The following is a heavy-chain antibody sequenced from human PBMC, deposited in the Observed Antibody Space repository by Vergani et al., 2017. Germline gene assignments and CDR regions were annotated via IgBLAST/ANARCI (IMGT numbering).Heavy chain of an antibody. Sequence: EVQLVQSGAEVKKPGATMEISCKVSGYTFTDHYMHWVKQAPGKGLEWMGLVDSVDGETIYAEKFKGRVTIAADTSTDTAHLELSSLRSEDTAVYYCATPQTVTTGGMEVWGQGTTVIVSS. CDR1: GYTFTDHY. CDR3: ATPQTVTTGGMEV. J-gene: IGHJ6*02. V-gene: IGHV1-69-2*01. CDR2: VDSVDGET. D-gene: IGHD4-17*01.